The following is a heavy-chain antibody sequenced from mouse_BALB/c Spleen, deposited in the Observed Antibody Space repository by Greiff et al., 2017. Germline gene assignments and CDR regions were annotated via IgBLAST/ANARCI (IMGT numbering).Heavy chain of an antibody. J-gene: IGHJ3*01. CDR2: IYPGDGDT. CDR3: ARRWNGYSFAY. D-gene: IGHD2-3*01. Sequence: QVQLQQSGAELVRPGSSVKISCKASGYAFSSYWMNWVKQRPGQGLEWIGQIYPGDGDTNYNGKFKGKATLTADKSSSTAYMQLSSLTTEDSAVYFCARRWNGYSFAYWGQGTLVTVSA. V-gene: IGHV1-80*01. CDR1: GYAFSSYW.